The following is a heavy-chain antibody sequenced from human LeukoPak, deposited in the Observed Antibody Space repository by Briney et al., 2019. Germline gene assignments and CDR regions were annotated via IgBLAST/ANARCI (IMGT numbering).Heavy chain of an antibody. J-gene: IGHJ6*03. D-gene: IGHD1-14*01. Sequence: ASVKVSCKASGYTFTSYAMHWVRQAPGQRLEWMGWINAGNGNTKYSQKFQGRVTITSDTSASTAFMELSSLRSEDTAVYYCARIPTRAKNQYYYYMDVWGKGTTVTVSS. CDR1: GYTFTSYA. V-gene: IGHV1-3*01. CDR3: ARIPTRAKNQYYYYMDV. CDR2: INAGNGNT.